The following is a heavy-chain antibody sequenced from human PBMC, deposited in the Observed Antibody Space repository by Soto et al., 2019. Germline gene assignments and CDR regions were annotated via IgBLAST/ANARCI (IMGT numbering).Heavy chain of an antibody. CDR3: ARDNRAGYSDHYSYFGLEV. V-gene: IGHV4-59*01. D-gene: IGHD3-9*01. Sequence: SETLSLTCTVSGGSISSYYWSWVRQPPGKGLQWIGYTHHTGSTNYNPSLKSRVTLSLDRSKNQLSLKLNAVTAADTAVYFCARDNRAGYSDHYSYFGLEVWGQGTTVTVSS. CDR2: THHTGST. J-gene: IGHJ6*02. CDR1: GGSISSYY.